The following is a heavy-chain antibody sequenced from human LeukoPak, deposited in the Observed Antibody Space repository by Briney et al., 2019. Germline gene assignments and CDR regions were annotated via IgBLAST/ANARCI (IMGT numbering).Heavy chain of an antibody. J-gene: IGHJ4*02. Sequence: ASVKVSCKASGGTFSSYAISWVRQAPGQGLEWMGRIIPILGIANYAQKFQGRVTITADKSTSTAYMELSSLRSDDTAVYYCARELRYCSSTSCYYYYFDYWGQGTLVTVSS. CDR1: GGTFSSYA. V-gene: IGHV1-69*04. D-gene: IGHD2-2*01. CDR3: ARELRYCSSTSCYYYYFDY. CDR2: IIPILGIA.